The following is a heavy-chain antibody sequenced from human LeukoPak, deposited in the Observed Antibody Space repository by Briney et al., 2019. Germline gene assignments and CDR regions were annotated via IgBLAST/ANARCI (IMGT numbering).Heavy chain of an antibody. J-gene: IGHJ4*02. Sequence: GGSLRLSRAASGFTFSSYGMHWVRQAPGKGLEWVAFIRYDGSNKYYADSVKGRFTISRDNSKNTLYLQMNSLRAEDTAVYYCAKLMASIAVIGNTDYWGQGTLVTVSS. CDR2: IRYDGSNK. CDR1: GFTFSSYG. V-gene: IGHV3-30*02. CDR3: AKLMASIAVIGNTDY. D-gene: IGHD6-19*01.